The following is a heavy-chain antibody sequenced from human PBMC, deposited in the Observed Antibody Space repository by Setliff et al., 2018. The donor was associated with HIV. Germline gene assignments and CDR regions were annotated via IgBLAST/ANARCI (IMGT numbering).Heavy chain of an antibody. CDR3: AKDLESSGWYRGYIDY. V-gene: IGHV3-30*02. J-gene: IGHJ4*02. CDR1: GFTFSIYG. D-gene: IGHD6-19*01. CDR2: IRYDGSNK. Sequence: GGSLRLSCAVSGFTFSIYGMHWVRQAPGKGLEWVAFIRYDGSNKFYADSVKGRFTISRDNSKYTLYLQMNSLRPEDTAVNYCAKDLESSGWYRGYIDYWGQGTLVTVSS.